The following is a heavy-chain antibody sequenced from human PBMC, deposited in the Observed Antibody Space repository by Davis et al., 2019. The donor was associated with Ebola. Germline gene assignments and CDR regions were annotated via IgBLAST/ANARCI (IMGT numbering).Heavy chain of an antibody. D-gene: IGHD3-9*01. J-gene: IGHJ4*02. CDR3: TKDFDYENGY. CDR2: INPDGTTT. V-gene: IGHV3-74*03. Sequence: PGGSLRLSCAASGFTFSNHWMHWIRQAPGKGLVWVSRINPDGTTTMYADSVEGRFTISRDNAKNTLFLQMDSLRAEDTAVYYCTKDFDYENGYWGQGSLVTVPS. CDR1: GFTFSNHW.